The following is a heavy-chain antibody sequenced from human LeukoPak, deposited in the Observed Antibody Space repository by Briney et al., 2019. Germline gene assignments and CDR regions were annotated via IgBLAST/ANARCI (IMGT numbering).Heavy chain of an antibody. CDR1: GFTFSSYG. J-gene: IGHJ6*02. V-gene: IGHV3-30*18. CDR2: ISCDGSNK. D-gene: IGHD6-13*01. Sequence: PGGSLRLSCAASGFTFSSYGMHWVRQAPGKGLEWVAVISCDGSNKYYADSVKGRITISRDNSKNTLYLQMNSLRAEDTAVYYCAKGTYSSSWYTYYYYYGMDVWGQGTTVTVSS. CDR3: AKGTYSSSWYTYYYYYGMDV.